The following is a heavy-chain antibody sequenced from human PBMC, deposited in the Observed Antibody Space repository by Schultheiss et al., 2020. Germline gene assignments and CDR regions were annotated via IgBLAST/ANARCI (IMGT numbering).Heavy chain of an antibody. V-gene: IGHV4-39*02. CDR2: IYYSGST. Sequence: SETLSLTCTVSGGSISSSSYYWGWIRQPPGKGLEWIGSIYYSGSTYYNPSLKSRVTISVDTSKYYFSLKLSSVTAADTAVYYCARATGYSSGWYDYWGQGTLVTVSS. J-gene: IGHJ4*02. CDR1: GGSISSSSYY. CDR3: ARATGYSSGWYDY. D-gene: IGHD6-19*01.